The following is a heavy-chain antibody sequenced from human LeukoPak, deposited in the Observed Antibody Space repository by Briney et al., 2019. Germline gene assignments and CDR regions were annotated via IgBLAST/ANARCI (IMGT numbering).Heavy chain of an antibody. CDR2: ISSGSGTI. V-gene: IGHV3-48*01. CDR3: AKRGVVIRVILVGFHKEAYYFDS. D-gene: IGHD3-22*01. Sequence: PGGSLRLSCAASGFTFSSYNMNWVRQAPGKGLEWVAYISSGSGTIYYADSVKGRFTISRDNPRNTLYLQMNSLRAEDTAVYFCAKRGVVIRVILVGFHKEAYYFDSWGQGTLVTVSS. CDR1: GFTFSSYN. J-gene: IGHJ4*02.